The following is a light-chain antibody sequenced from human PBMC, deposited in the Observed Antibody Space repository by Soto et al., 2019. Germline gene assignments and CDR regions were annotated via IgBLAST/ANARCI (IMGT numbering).Light chain of an antibody. V-gene: IGLV2-14*01. CDR1: SSDVGCYNS. CDR3: SSYTNFNTRV. Sequence: QSVLTQPASVSVSPVQSNTISCTGTSSDVGCYNSVSWYQQHPGKGPELMFFEVSNRPSGVSNRFSGSKFGNTASLTISGLQAEDEADYFCSSYTNFNTRVFGGGTQLTVL. J-gene: IGLJ7*01. CDR2: EVS.